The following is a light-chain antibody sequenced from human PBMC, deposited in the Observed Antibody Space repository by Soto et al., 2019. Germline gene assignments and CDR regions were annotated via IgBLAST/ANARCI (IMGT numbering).Light chain of an antibody. CDR3: SSYTSISTYV. CDR2: DVT. Sequence: TSSDVGGHNFVSWYQQHPDKAPKLMIYDVTNRPSGVSNRFSRSKSGNTASLTISGLQAEDEADYYCSSYTSISTYVFGPVTKVTVL. V-gene: IGLV2-14*04. CDR1: SSDVGGHNF. J-gene: IGLJ1*01.